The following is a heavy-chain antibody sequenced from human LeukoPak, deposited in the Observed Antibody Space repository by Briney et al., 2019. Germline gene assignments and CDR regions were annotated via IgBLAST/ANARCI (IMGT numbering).Heavy chain of an antibody. D-gene: IGHD3-9*01. V-gene: IGHV3-7*01. CDR1: AFSLNAYN. J-gene: IGHJ2*01. CDR3: ARERYFDWLPFDL. CDR2: IKQDGSEK. Sequence: GGSLRLSCAASAFSLNAYNMSWVRQAPGKGLEWVANIKQDGSEKYYVDSVKGRFTISRDNAKNSLYLQMNSLRAEDTAVYYCARERYFDWLPFDLWGRGTLVTVSS.